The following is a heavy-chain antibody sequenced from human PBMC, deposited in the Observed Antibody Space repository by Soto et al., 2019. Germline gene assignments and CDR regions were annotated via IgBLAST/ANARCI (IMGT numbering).Heavy chain of an antibody. D-gene: IGHD2-2*02. CDR1: GYTFSNHD. Sequence: GASVKVSCKASGYTFSNHDINWVRQATGQGLEWMGWMSPNSGRTGYAQKFQGRVTMTRNTSSSTAYMELSSQRSDDTAVYYCARGKRYTNDYWGQGTLVTVSS. CDR3: ARGKRYTNDY. V-gene: IGHV1-8*01. J-gene: IGHJ4*02. CDR2: MSPNSGRT.